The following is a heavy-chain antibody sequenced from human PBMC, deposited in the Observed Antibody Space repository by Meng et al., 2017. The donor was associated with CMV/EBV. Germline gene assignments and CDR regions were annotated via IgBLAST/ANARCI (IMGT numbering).Heavy chain of an antibody. CDR1: GCSISSYY. Sequence: PVSGCSISSYYWSWIRQPPGKGLEWIGYIYYSGSTNYNPSLKSRVTISVDTSKNQFSLKLSSVTAADTAVYYCARDLLVAAAGLFDYWGQGTLVTVSS. J-gene: IGHJ4*02. V-gene: IGHV4-59*01. CDR2: IYYSGST. CDR3: ARDLLVAAAGLFDY. D-gene: IGHD6-13*01.